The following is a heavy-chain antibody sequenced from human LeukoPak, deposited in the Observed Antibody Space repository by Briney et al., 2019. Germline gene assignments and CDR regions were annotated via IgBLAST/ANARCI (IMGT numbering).Heavy chain of an antibody. D-gene: IGHD3-10*01. CDR3: ARVGDYGSGFDF. J-gene: IGHJ4*02. Sequence: GGSLRLSCAASGFTFDDYAMHWVRQAPGKGLEWVSGISWNSGRIGYADSVKGRFTISRDNAKNSLYLQMNSLRAEDTALYYCARVGDYGSGFDFWGQGTLVTVSS. V-gene: IGHV3-9*01. CDR1: GFTFDDYA. CDR2: ISWNSGRI.